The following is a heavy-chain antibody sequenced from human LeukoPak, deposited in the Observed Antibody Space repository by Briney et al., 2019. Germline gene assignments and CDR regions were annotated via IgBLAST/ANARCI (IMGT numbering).Heavy chain of an antibody. J-gene: IGHJ4*02. D-gene: IGHD1-26*01. CDR1: GGSISSYY. V-gene: IGHV4-4*07. CDR2: IYTSGST. Sequence: PSETLSLTCTVSGGSISSYYWSWIRQPAGKGLEWIGRIYTSGSTNYNPSLKSRVTMSVDTSKNQFSLKLSSVTAADTAVYYCARRRQVGATASLDYWGQGTLVTVSS. CDR3: ARRRQVGATASLDY.